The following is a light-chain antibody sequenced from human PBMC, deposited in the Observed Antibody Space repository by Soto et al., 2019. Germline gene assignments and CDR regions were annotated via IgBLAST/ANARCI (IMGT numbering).Light chain of an antibody. CDR3: QQRYNWPVT. Sequence: EIVLTQSPATLSLSPGEGATLSCRASQSVSSYLAWYQQKPGQTPRLLIYDASHRATGIPPRFSGSGSGTDFTLTISSLEPEDFAVYYCQQRYNWPVTFGQGTRLEIK. J-gene: IGKJ5*01. V-gene: IGKV3-11*01. CDR2: DAS. CDR1: QSVSSY.